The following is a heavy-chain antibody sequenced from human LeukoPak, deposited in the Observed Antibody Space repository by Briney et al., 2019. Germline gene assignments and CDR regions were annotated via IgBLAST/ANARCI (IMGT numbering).Heavy chain of an antibody. Sequence: GGSLRLSCAASGFTFSSYGMHWVRQAPGKGLEWVAVISYDGSNKYYADSVKGRFTISRDNSKNTLYLQMNSLRAEDTAVYYCARGELRYFDLFDYWGQGTLVTVS. D-gene: IGHD3-9*01. CDR2: ISYDGSNK. J-gene: IGHJ4*02. CDR3: ARGELRYFDLFDY. CDR1: GFTFSSYG. V-gene: IGHV3-30*19.